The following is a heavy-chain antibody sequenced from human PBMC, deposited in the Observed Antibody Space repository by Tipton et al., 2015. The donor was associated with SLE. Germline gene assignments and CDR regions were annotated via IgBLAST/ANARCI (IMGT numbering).Heavy chain of an antibody. CDR1: GGSISSGGYY. J-gene: IGHJ3*02. Sequence: TLSLTCTVSGGSISSGGYYWSWILQHPGKGLEWIWYIYYSGSTNYNPSLKSRVTISVDTSKNQFSLKLSSVTAADTAVYYCARDRTGGDAFDIWGQATMVTVSS. CDR3: ARDRTGGDAFDI. CDR2: IYYSGST. D-gene: IGHD3-10*01. V-gene: IGHV4-61*08.